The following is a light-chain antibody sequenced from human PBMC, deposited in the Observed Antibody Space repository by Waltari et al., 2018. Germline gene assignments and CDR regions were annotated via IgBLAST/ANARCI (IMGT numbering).Light chain of an antibody. Sequence: QSALTQPASVSGSPGQSITISCTGSSTDAGPHTYVSWYQQHPGKAPKLIIVDVSHRPSGSSNRFSGSRSGDTASLTISGLQAEDEADYFCCSYANMVTLFVVFGGGTKLTVL. J-gene: IGLJ2*01. CDR1: STDAGPHTY. CDR2: DVS. V-gene: IGLV2-14*03. CDR3: CSYANMVTLFVV.